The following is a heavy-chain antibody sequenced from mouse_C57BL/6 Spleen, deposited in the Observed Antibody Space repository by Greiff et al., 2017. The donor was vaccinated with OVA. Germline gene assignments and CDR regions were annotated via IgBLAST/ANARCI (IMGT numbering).Heavy chain of an antibody. D-gene: IGHD1-1*01. V-gene: IGHV1-20*01. Sequence: VQLQQSGPELVKPGDSVKISCKASGYSFTGYFMNWVMQSHGRSLEWIGRINPYNGDTFYNQKFKGKATLTVDKSSSTAHMERRSLTSEDSAVYYCARSRLLPYYFDYWGQGTTLTVSS. CDR3: ARSRLLPYYFDY. CDR2: INPYNGDT. J-gene: IGHJ2*01. CDR1: GYSFTGYF.